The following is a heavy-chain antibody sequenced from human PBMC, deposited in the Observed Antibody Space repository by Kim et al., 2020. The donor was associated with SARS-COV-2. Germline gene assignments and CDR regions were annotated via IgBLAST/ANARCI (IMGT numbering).Heavy chain of an antibody. CDR1: GYTLTELS. V-gene: IGHV1-24*01. CDR2: FDPEDGET. D-gene: IGHD6-19*01. Sequence: ASVKVSCKVSGYTLTELSMHWVRQAPGKGLEWMGGFDPEDGETIYAQKFQGRVTMTEDTSTDTAYMELSSLRSEDTAVYYCATGVAVAGTPSDYHYYYGMDVWGQGTTVTVSS. J-gene: IGHJ6*02. CDR3: ATGVAVAGTPSDYHYYYGMDV.